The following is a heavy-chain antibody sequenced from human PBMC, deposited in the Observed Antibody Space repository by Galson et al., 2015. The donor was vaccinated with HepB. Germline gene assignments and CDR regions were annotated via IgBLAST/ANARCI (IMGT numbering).Heavy chain of an antibody. Sequence: SVKVSCKASGYTFTGYYMHWVRQAPGQGLEWMGCINPNSGGTNYAQKFQGRVTMTRDTSISTAYMELSRLRSDDTAVYYCARGAGSSASYRYYFDYWGQGTLVTVSS. J-gene: IGHJ4*02. CDR1: GYTFTGYY. CDR3: ARGAGSSASYRYYFDY. V-gene: IGHV1-2*02. CDR2: INPNSGGT. D-gene: IGHD2-2*01.